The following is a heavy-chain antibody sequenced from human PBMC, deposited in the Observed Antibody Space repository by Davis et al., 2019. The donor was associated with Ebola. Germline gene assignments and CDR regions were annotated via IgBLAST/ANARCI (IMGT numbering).Heavy chain of an antibody. Sequence: MPSETLSLTCTVSGGSISSSSYYWGWIRQPPGKGLDWIGYVHYSGSTNYNPSLKSRVTISVDTSKNQLSLKLSSVTAADTAVYYCARQVNYDILTGYGMDVWGQGTTVTVSS. V-gene: IGHV4-61*05. CDR2: VHYSGST. D-gene: IGHD3-9*01. CDR3: ARQVNYDILTGYGMDV. CDR1: GGSISSSSYY. J-gene: IGHJ6*02.